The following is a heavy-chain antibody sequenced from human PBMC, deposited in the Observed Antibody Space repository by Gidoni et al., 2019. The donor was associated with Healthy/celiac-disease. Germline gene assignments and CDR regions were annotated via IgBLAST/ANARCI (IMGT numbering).Heavy chain of an antibody. CDR1: GFTFSSYG. D-gene: IGHD5-12*01. V-gene: IGHV3-30*18. CDR3: AKDLVVRDGYNRRFDY. CDR2: ISDDGINK. Sequence: QVQLVASGGGVVTPGRSLRLSCAASGFTFSSYGLHSVRHDPGKWLEWVAVISDDGINKYYADSVKGRLTISRDNSKNTLYLQLNSLRAEDTAVYYCAKDLVVRDGYNRRFDYWGQGTLVTVSS. J-gene: IGHJ4*02.